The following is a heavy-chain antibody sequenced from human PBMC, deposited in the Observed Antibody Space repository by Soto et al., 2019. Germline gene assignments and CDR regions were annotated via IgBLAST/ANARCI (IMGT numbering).Heavy chain of an antibody. V-gene: IGHV3-73*01. J-gene: IGHJ5*02. CDR3: TRDPRNYYDSIGSANWFDP. CDR2: IRSKTNSYAT. D-gene: IGHD3-22*01. CDR1: GFTFSGSA. Sequence: GGSLRLSCAASGFTFSGSAMHWVRQASGKGLGWVGRIRSKTNSYATAYAASVKGRFTISRDDSKDTAYLQMNSLKTEDTAVYYCTRDPRNYYDSIGSANWFDPWGQGTLVTVSS.